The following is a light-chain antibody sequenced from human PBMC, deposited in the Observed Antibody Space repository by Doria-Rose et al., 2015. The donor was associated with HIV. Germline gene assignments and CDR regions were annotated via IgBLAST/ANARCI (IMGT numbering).Light chain of an antibody. V-gene: IGKV1-9*01. CDR3: QQFDSFPRT. Sequence: TQSPSFLSASVGVRVTITCRASQGISRYLAWYQQKPGKAPTLLICGPATWQSGVPSWFSGSGSGTEFTLTISSLQPEDFATYYCQQFDSFPRTFGQGTKVELK. CDR2: GPA. J-gene: IGKJ1*01. CDR1: QGISRY.